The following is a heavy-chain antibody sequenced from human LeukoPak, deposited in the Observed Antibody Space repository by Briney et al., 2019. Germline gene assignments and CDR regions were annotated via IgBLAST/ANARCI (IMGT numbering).Heavy chain of an antibody. V-gene: IGHV3-30-3*01. Sequence: PGGSLRLSCAASGFTFGSYAMHWVRQAPGKGLEWVAVISYDGSNKYYADSVKGRFTISRDNSKNTLYLQMNSLRAEDTAVYYCARDWGEVITTPFDYWGQGTLVTVSS. CDR3: ARDWGEVITTPFDY. D-gene: IGHD3-22*01. J-gene: IGHJ4*02. CDR1: GFTFGSYA. CDR2: ISYDGSNK.